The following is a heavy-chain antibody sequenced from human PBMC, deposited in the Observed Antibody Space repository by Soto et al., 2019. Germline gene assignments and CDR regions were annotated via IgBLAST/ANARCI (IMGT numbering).Heavy chain of an antibody. CDR2: IYPGGVNI. CDR1: GYSFTSHY. J-gene: IGHJ4*02. CDR3: AALIAAAVVDY. Sequence: ASVKVSCKAIGYSFTSHYMHWVRQAPGQGLEWMGTIYPGGVNIGYAQKFKGRVTMTKDTSTSTVYMELNSLTSEDTAVYYCAALIAAAVVDYWGQGTLVTVSS. D-gene: IGHD6-13*01. V-gene: IGHV1-46*01.